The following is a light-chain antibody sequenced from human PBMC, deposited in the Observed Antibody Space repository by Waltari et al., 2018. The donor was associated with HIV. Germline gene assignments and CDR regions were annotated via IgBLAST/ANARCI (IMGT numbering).Light chain of an antibody. J-gene: IGLJ1*01. Sequence: QPVLTQPPSVSAAPGQKVTISCSGSSSNIGKNSVSWYQHLPGTAPKLLIYDNTNRPSGITDRFSGSKSGTSATLGITGLQTGDEADYYCGTWDSSLSGGVFGTGTKVTVL. CDR2: DNT. CDR1: SSNIGKNS. V-gene: IGLV1-51*01. CDR3: GTWDSSLSGGV.